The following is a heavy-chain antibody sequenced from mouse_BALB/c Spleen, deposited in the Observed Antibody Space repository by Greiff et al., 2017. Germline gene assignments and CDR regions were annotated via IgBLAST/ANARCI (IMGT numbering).Heavy chain of an antibody. CDR2: ISIGGSYT. D-gene: IGHD2-3*01. J-gene: IGHJ4*01. CDR3: ASYDGYNYAMDY. V-gene: IGHV5-9-4*01. CDR1: GFTFSSYA. Sequence: EVQGVESGGGLVKPGGSLKLSCAASGFTFSSYAMSWVRQSPEKRLEWVAEISIGGSYTYYPDTVTGRFTISRDNAKNTLYLEMSSLRSEDTAMYYCASYDGYNYAMDYWGQGTSVTVSS.